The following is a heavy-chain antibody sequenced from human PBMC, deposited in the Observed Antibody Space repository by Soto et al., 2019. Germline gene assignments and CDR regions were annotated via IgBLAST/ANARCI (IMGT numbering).Heavy chain of an antibody. Sequence: ASVKVSCKASGYTFPSHGISWVRQAPGQGLEWMGWISAYNGNTNYAQKLQGRVTMTTDTSTSTAYMELRSLRSDDTAVYYCARSELRFLEWLIGDRWFDSCCQGTLVTVS. CDR3: ARSELRFLEWLIGDRWFDS. V-gene: IGHV1-18*01. J-gene: IGHJ5*01. CDR1: GYTFPSHG. D-gene: IGHD3-3*01. CDR2: ISAYNGNT.